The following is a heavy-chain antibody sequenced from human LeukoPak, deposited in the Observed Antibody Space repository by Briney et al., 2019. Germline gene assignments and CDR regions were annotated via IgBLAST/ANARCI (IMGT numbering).Heavy chain of an antibody. D-gene: IGHD6-6*01. CDR3: TTDRGITVRPIFDS. CDR2: ISYDGSNK. V-gene: IGHV3-30*12. Sequence: GGSLRLSCGASGFIFRSYGMHWVRQAPGKGLEWVAVISYDGSNKCYADSVKGRFTISRDNSKNTLYLQMNSLKTEDTAVYYCTTDRGITVRPIFDSWGRGTLVTVSS. J-gene: IGHJ4*02. CDR1: GFIFRSYG.